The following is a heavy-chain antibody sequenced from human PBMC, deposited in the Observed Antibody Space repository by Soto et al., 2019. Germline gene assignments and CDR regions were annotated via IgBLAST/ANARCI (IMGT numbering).Heavy chain of an antibody. CDR1: GGSISSSSYY. J-gene: IGHJ6*02. CDR3: ARRRATNYYYYGMDV. Sequence: SETLSLTCAGSGGSISSSSYYWGWIRQPPGKGREWIGSIYYSGSTYYNPSLKSRVTISVDTSKNQFSLKLSSVTAADTAVCYCARRRATNYYYYGMDVWGQGTTVTVSS. V-gene: IGHV4-39*01. D-gene: IGHD5-12*01. CDR2: IYYSGST.